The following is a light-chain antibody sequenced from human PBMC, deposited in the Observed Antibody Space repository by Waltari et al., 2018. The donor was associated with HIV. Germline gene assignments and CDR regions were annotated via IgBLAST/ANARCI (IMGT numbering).Light chain of an antibody. Sequence: QSVLTQPPSVSGAPGQRVTIPCTGSSANIGSGYAVHWYQQLPGTVPKLLIFLNTDRPSGVPDRFSGSKSGTSASLAITGLQAEDEADYYCQSYDSSLSGVVFGGGTKLTVL. CDR1: SANIGSGYA. CDR2: LNT. CDR3: QSYDSSLSGVV. V-gene: IGLV1-40*01. J-gene: IGLJ2*01.